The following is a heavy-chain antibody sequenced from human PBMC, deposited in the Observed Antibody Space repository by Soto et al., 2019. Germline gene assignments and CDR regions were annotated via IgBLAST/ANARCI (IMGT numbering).Heavy chain of an antibody. CDR1: GDTFTDYY. Sequence: QVQLVQSGAEVKKPGASVKVSCKASGDTFTDYYIHWVRQAPGQGLEWMGTVNPSGGHTTYAQHFLGRMTMTRDPSTSTLDMELTSLTSEDTAVYYCARGGHVVVVTAALDYWGQGTLVTVSS. D-gene: IGHD2-21*02. CDR2: VNPSGGHT. CDR3: ARGGHVVVVTAALDY. V-gene: IGHV1-46*01. J-gene: IGHJ4*02.